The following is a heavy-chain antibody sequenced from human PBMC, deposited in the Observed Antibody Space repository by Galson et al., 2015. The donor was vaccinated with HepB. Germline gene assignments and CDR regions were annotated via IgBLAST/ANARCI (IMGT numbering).Heavy chain of an antibody. D-gene: IGHD3-22*01. V-gene: IGHV1-46*01. J-gene: IGHJ4*02. CDR3: ARASYYYDASDYWYFDY. CDR1: GYTFISYY. CDR2: INPNGAAT. Sequence: SVKVSCKASGYTFISYYMHWVRQAPGQGLEWMGRINPNGAATSHAQKFQDRITMTRDTSTSTFYMELSSLRSDDTAVYYCARASYYYDASDYWYFDYWGQGTLVTVSS.